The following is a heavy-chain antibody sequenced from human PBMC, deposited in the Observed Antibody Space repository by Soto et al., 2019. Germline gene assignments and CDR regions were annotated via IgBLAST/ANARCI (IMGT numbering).Heavy chain of an antibody. CDR3: ARGYLGFGELFGYYYGMDV. Sequence: QVQLVQSGAEVKKPGASVKVSCKASGYTFTGYYMHWVRQAPGQGLAWMGWINPNSGGTNYAQKFKGWVTMTRDTSISTAYMGLSRLRSDDTAVYYCARGYLGFGELFGYYYGMDVWGQGTTVTVSS. D-gene: IGHD3-10*01. V-gene: IGHV1-2*04. CDR1: GYTFTGYY. CDR2: INPNSGGT. J-gene: IGHJ6*02.